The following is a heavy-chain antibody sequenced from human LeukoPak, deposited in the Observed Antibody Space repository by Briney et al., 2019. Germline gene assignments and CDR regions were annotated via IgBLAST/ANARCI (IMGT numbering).Heavy chain of an antibody. CDR1: GGSIRGYY. J-gene: IGHJ6*02. CDR2: IYSSGST. Sequence: PSETLSLTCTVSGGSIRGYYWSWIRQPPGKGLEWIGYIYSSGSTNYNPSLKSRVTISVDTSKNQFSPKLSSVTAADTAVYYWARIAGYSSFYYYYGMDVWGQGTTVTVSS. D-gene: IGHD6-13*01. CDR3: ARIAGYSSFYYYYGMDV. V-gene: IGHV4-59*01.